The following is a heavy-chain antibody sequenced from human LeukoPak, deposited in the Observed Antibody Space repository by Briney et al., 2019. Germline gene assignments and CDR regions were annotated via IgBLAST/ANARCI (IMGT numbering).Heavy chain of an antibody. CDR3: ARRVAVPAPRSVNWFDP. J-gene: IGHJ5*02. V-gene: IGHV5-51*01. D-gene: IGHD2-2*01. Sequence: GESLKISCKGSGYSFTSYWIGWVRQMPGKGLEWMGIIYPGDSDTRYSPSFQGQVTISADKSISTAYLQWSSLKASDTAMYYCARRVAVPAPRSVNWFDPWGQGTLVTVSS. CDR2: IYPGDSDT. CDR1: GYSFTSYW.